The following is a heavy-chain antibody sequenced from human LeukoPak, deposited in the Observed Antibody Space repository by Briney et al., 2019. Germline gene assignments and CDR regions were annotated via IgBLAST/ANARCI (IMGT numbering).Heavy chain of an antibody. CDR2: IYYSGST. V-gene: IGHV4-61*01. J-gene: IGHJ4*02. D-gene: IGHD5-18*01. Sequence: SETLSLTCTVSGGSVSSGSYYWSWIRQPPGTGLEWIGYIYYSGSTNYNPSLKSRVTISLDTSKNQFSLKLSSVTAADTAVYYCARRANTAPPYYFDYWGQGTLVTVSS. CDR3: ARRANTAPPYYFDY. CDR1: GGSVSSGSYY.